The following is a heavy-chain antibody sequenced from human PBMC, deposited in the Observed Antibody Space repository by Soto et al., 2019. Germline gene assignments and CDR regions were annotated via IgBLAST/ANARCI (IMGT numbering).Heavy chain of an antibody. CDR1: GFTFSSYG. J-gene: IGHJ4*02. CDR3: AKNPGYYYDSTGYHFDY. Sequence: PGGSLRLSCAASGFTFSSYGMHWVRQAPGKGLEWVAVISNDGNDKYYIDSVKGRFTISRDNSKNTLYLQMNSLRAEDTAVYYCAKNPGYYYDSTGYHFDYWGQGTLVTVSS. CDR2: ISNDGNDK. D-gene: IGHD3-22*01. V-gene: IGHV3-30*18.